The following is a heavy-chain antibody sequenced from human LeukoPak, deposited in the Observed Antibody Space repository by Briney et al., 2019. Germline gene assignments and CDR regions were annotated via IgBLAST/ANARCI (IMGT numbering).Heavy chain of an antibody. CDR3: AIDQSIYGYEIFDY. CDR1: GFTFSDPY. D-gene: IGHD5-12*01. J-gene: IGHJ4*02. V-gene: IGHV3-11*05. Sequence: PGGSLRLSCAASGFTFSDPYMAWIRPAPGKGLEWVSFISSSSGYANYAVSVKGRFTISRHNAKNSLYLQMNSLRAEDTAVYYCAIDQSIYGYEIFDYWGRGVLVTVCS. CDR2: ISSSSGYA.